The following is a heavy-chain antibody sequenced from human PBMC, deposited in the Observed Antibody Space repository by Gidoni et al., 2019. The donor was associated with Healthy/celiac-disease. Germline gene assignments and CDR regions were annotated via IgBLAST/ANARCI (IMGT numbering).Heavy chain of an antibody. D-gene: IGHD3-3*01. V-gene: IGHV1-18*01. CDR2: ISADNGNT. J-gene: IGHJ3*02. CDR1: GYTFTSYG. Sequence: QVQLVQSGAEVKKPGASVKVSCKASGYTFTSYGISWVRQAPGQGLEWMGWISADNGNTNYAQKLQGRVTMTTDTSTSTAYMELRSLRSDDTAVYYCARDHFTQDYDICSGYPEGADAFDIWGQGTMVTVSS. CDR3: ARDHFTQDYDICSGYPEGADAFDI.